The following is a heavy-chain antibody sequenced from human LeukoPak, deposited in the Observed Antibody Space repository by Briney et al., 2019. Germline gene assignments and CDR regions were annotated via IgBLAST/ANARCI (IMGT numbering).Heavy chain of an antibody. D-gene: IGHD5-18*01. J-gene: IGHJ4*02. CDR2: INPNSGGT. CDR1: GYTFTGYY. Sequence: ASVKVSCKASGYTFTGYYMHWVRQAPGQGLEWMGWINPNSGGTNYAQKFQGRVTMTRDTSISTAYMELSRLRSDDTAVYYCARILDTALQTFDYWGQGTPVTVSS. V-gene: IGHV1-2*02. CDR3: ARILDTALQTFDY.